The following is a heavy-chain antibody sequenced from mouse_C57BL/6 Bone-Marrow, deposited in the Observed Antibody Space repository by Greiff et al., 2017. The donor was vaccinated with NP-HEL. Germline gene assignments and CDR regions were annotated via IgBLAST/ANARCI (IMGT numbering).Heavy chain of an antibody. V-gene: IGHV6-3*01. D-gene: IGHD2-5*01. CDR1: GFTFSNYW. CDR3: TGYYSNYCDMDY. Sequence: EVLLVESGGGLVQPGGSMKLSCVASGFTFSNYWMNWVRQSPEKGLEWVAQIRSKSDNYATHYELSVKGRLTIYKYDCKSCIYLKMNNLRDEDIGIYYCTGYYSNYCDMDYWGQGTSVTVSS. CDR2: IRSKSDNYAT. J-gene: IGHJ4*01.